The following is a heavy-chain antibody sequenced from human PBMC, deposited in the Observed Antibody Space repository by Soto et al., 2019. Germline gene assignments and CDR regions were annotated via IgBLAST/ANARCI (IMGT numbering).Heavy chain of an antibody. CDR3: ARWYGGNSTGFDF. D-gene: IGHD2-21*01. CDR1: GFIFSSYG. V-gene: IGHV3-33*01. Sequence: QVQLVESGGGVVQPGRSLRLSCGASGFIFSSYGMHWVRQAPGKGLEWVAVIWYDGSYKYYADSVRGRFTISRDNSMNTLYLQMYSLRAEDTGVYYCARWYGGNSTGFDFWGQGTLVTVSS. J-gene: IGHJ4*02. CDR2: IWYDGSYK.